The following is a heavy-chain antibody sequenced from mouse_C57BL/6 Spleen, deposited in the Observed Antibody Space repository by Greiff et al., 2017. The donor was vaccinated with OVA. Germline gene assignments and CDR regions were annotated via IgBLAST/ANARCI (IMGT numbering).Heavy chain of an antibody. D-gene: IGHD3-2*02. CDR3: ARHGAAQATWGFAY. CDR1: GFTFSSYG. Sequence: EVKLVESGGDLVKPGGSLKLSCAASGFTFSSYGMSWVRQTPDKRLEWVATISSGGSYTYYPDSVKGRFTISRDNAKNTLYLQMSSLKSEDTAMYYCARHGAAQATWGFAYWGQGTLVTVSA. CDR2: ISSGGSYT. V-gene: IGHV5-6*01. J-gene: IGHJ3*01.